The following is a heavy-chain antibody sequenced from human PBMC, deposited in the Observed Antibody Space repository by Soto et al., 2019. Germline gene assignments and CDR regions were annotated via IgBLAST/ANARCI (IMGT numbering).Heavy chain of an antibody. J-gene: IGHJ6*02. CDR2: VSTSGAT. Sequence: QVQLQESGPRLVKPSETLSLTCTVSDDFISSYYWNWIRQPAGKGLEWIGRVSTSGATNYYPSLESRVTMSVDTSKKQFSLKLTSVTAADTAVYFCARADYEILTGSYAMDVWGQGTTVTVSS. CDR3: ARADYEILTGSYAMDV. V-gene: IGHV4-4*07. D-gene: IGHD3-9*01. CDR1: DDFISSYY.